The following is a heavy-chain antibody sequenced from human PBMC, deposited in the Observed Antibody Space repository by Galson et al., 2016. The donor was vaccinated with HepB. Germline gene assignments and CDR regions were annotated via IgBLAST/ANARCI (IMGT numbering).Heavy chain of an antibody. CDR2: ISSSSNFI. Sequence: SLRLSCATSRFTLTKYNMNWVRQAPGKGLEWVSSISSSSNFIYYADSVKGRFTISRDNARDSVYLQMNSLRVEDAAIYYCVADISRLMIFDSWGQGTLVTVSS. V-gene: IGHV3-21*01. D-gene: IGHD2-8*01. J-gene: IGHJ4*02. CDR3: VADISRLMIFDS. CDR1: RFTLTKYN.